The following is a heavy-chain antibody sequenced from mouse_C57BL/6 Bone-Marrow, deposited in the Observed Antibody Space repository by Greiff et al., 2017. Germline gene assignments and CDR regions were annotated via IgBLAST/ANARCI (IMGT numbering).Heavy chain of an antibody. CDR2: IDPETGGT. D-gene: IGHD2-2*01. V-gene: IGHV1-15*01. CDR1: GYTFTDYE. Sequence: ESGAELVRPGASVTLSCKASGYTFTDYEMHWVKQTPVHGLEWIGAIDPETGGTAYNQKFKGKAILTADKSSSTAYMELRSLTSEDSAVYYCTRWLTAYYFDDWGQGTTLTVSS. CDR3: TRWLTAYYFDD. J-gene: IGHJ2*01.